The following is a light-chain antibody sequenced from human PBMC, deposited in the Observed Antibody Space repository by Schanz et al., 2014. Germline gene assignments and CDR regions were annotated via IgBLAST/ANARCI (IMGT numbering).Light chain of an antibody. CDR3: SSYTSSTPYV. CDR1: SSDVGSYNL. CDR2: EGT. Sequence: QSALTQPASVSGSPGQSITISCTGTSSDVGSYNLVSWYQQHPGKAPKLMIYEGTKRPSGVSNRFSASKSGNTASLTISGLQAEDEADYYCSSYTSSTPYVFGTGTKLTVL. V-gene: IGLV2-14*02. J-gene: IGLJ1*01.